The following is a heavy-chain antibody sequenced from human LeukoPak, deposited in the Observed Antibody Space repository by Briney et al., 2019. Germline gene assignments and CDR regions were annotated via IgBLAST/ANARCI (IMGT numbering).Heavy chain of an antibody. V-gene: IGHV3-74*03. CDR3: ARSLGAAADPFDY. Sequence: GGSLRLSCVASGFTFSSHWMHWVRQAPGKGLMWVSRINSDESDTLSADSVKGRFTISRDNARSTLYLQMNSLRVEDSAVYYCARSLGAAADPFDYWGQGTLVTVSS. CDR1: GFTFSSHW. CDR2: INSDESDT. D-gene: IGHD6-13*01. J-gene: IGHJ4*02.